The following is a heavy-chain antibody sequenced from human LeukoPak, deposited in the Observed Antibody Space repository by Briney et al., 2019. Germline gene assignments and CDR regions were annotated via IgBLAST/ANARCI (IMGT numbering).Heavy chain of an antibody. CDR3: ARDLGSPSAFDI. V-gene: IGHV3-30-3*01. CDR1: GFTFSNYA. CDR2: LSYDGTNK. D-gene: IGHD7-27*01. J-gene: IGHJ3*02. Sequence: PGGSLRLSCAASGFTFSNYAMHWVRQAPGKGLEWVAILSYDGTNKYYADSVKGRFTISRDNSKNTLYLQMNSLRAEDTAVYYCARDLGSPSAFDIWGQGTMVTVSS.